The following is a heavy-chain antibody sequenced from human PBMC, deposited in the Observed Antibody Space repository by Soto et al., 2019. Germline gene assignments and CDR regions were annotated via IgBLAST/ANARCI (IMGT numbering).Heavy chain of an antibody. D-gene: IGHD1-26*01. Sequence: QVQLVESGGGVVQPGRSLRLSCAASGFTFSSYAMHWVRQAPGKGLEWVAVISYDGSNKYYADSVKGRFTISRDNSKNTLDLQMSSLRAEDTAVYYCASASPRMGGFDPWGQGTLVTVSS. CDR2: ISYDGSNK. J-gene: IGHJ5*02. V-gene: IGHV3-30-3*01. CDR3: ASASPRMGGFDP. CDR1: GFTFSSYA.